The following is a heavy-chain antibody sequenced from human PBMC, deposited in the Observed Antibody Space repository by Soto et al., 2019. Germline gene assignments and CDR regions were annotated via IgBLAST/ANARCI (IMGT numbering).Heavy chain of an antibody. CDR2: ISYDGSNE. CDR3: AKVNTIILVVSDDFDT. J-gene: IGHJ3*02. Sequence: QVQLVESGGGVVQPGRSLRLSCAASGFTFSKCGMHWVRQAPGKGLEWVAVISYDGSNEYYADSVKGRFTISRDNSNNTLYLQMNSLRDEDTAVYYCAKVNTIILVVSDDFDTWGQGTMVTVSS. V-gene: IGHV3-30*18. CDR1: GFTFSKCG. D-gene: IGHD3-22*01.